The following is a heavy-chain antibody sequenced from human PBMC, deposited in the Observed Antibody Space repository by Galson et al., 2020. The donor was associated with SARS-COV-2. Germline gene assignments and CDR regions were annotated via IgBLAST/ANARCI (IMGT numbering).Heavy chain of an antibody. J-gene: IGHJ3*02. D-gene: IGHD7-27*01. CDR2: IHPGDPDT. CDR3: ARHIAGDPGAFDI. CDR1: GHSFTSYW. V-gene: IGHV5-51*01. Sequence: HGESLKLSCKGSGHSFTSYWIGWVRQMPGKGLEWMGIIHPGDPDTRYSPSFQGQVTISADKSISTAYLQWSSLKASDTAMYYCARHIAGDPGAFDIWGQGTMVTVSS.